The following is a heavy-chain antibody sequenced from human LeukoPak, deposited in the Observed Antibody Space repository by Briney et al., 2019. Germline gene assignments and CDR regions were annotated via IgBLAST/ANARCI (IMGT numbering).Heavy chain of an antibody. CDR2: INHSGST. Sequence: SETLSLTCTVSGGSMSSYYWSWIRQPPGKGLEWIGEINHSGSTNYNPSLKSRVTISVDTSKNQFSLKLSSVTAADTAVYYCARAPDSHLMIVVHNWFDPWGQGTLVTVSS. CDR1: GGSMSSYY. V-gene: IGHV4-34*01. D-gene: IGHD3-22*01. J-gene: IGHJ5*02. CDR3: ARAPDSHLMIVVHNWFDP.